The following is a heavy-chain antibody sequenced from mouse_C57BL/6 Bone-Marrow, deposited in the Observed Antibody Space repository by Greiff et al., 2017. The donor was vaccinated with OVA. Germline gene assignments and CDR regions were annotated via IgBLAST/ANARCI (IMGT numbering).Heavy chain of an antibody. V-gene: IGHV1-69*01. CDR1: GYTFTSYW. CDR2: IDPSDSYT. CDR3: ARYSNYGAWFAY. D-gene: IGHD2-5*01. J-gene: IGHJ3*01. Sequence: QVQLKQPGAELVMPGASVKLSCKASGYTFTSYWMHWVKQRPGQGLEWIGEIDPSDSYTNYNQKFKGKSTLTVDKSSSTAYMQLSSLTSEDSAVYDCARYSNYGAWFAYWGQGTLVTVSA.